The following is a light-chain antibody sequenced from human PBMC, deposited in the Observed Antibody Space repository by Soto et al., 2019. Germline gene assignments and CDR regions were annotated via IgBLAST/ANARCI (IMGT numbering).Light chain of an antibody. CDR1: SSDIGGYNY. V-gene: IGLV2-8*01. CDR2: EVS. Sequence: QSVLTQPPSASGSPGQSVTISCTGTSSDIGGYNYVSWYQQHPGKAPKLMIYEVSKRPSGVPDRFSGSKSGNTASLNVSGLQAEDEADYYCSSYAGSNTYGFGTGTQLTVL. J-gene: IGLJ1*01. CDR3: SSYAGSNTYG.